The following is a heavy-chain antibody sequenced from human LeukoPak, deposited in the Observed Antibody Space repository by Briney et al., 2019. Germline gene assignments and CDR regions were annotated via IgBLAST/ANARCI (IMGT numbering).Heavy chain of an antibody. D-gene: IGHD6-13*01. Sequence: PGGSLRLSCAASGFTFSSYWMSWVRQAPGKGLEWVANIKQDGSEKYYVDSVKGRFTISRDNAKNSLFLQMNSLRAEDTAVYYCAREPLQIYSRNWYGFDYWAREPWSPSPQ. CDR3: AREPLQIYSRNWYGFDY. J-gene: IGHJ4*02. V-gene: IGHV3-7*01. CDR1: GFTFSSYW. CDR2: IKQDGSEK.